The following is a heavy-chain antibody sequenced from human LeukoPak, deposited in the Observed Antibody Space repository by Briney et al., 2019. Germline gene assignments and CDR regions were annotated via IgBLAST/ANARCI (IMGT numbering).Heavy chain of an antibody. D-gene: IGHD2-21*02. CDR2: IYDSGST. V-gene: IGHV4-61*01. J-gene: IGHJ4*02. CDR3: AREAYCGGDCYSGFDY. Sequence: ASETLSLTCTVSGGSISSSSYYWGWIRQPPGKGLEWIGYIYDSGSTNYNPSLKSRVTISIDTSKNQFSLKLSSVTAADTAVYYCAREAYCGGDCYSGFDYWGQGTLVTVSS. CDR1: GGSISSSSYY.